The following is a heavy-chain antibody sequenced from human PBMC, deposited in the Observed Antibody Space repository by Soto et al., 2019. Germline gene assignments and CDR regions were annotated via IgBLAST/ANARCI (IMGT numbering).Heavy chain of an antibody. D-gene: IGHD6-13*01. CDR1: GGTFSSYA. CDR2: IIPIFGTA. Sequence: SVKVSCKASGGTFSSYAISWVRQAPGQGLEWMGGIIPIFGTANYAQKFQGRVTITADKSTSTAYMELSSLRSEDTAVCYCARARFYSSRWYNSYYGMDVWGQGTTVTVSS. V-gene: IGHV1-69*06. CDR3: ARARFYSSRWYNSYYGMDV. J-gene: IGHJ6*02.